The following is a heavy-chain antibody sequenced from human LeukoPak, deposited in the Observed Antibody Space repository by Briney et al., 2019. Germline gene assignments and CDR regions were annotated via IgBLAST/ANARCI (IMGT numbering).Heavy chain of an antibody. CDR3: ARGWRSSYCVADNCYVFDY. CDR1: GYTFTGYY. Sequence: GASVKVSCKASGYTFTGYYMHWVRQAPGQGLEWMGRINPSSGDTTYEQKFQGRVTMTRDTSISTAYMELSGLTSDDTAVYYCARGWRSSYCVADNCYVFDYWGQGTLVTVSS. J-gene: IGHJ4*02. V-gene: IGHV1-2*06. CDR2: INPSSGDT. D-gene: IGHD2-21*01.